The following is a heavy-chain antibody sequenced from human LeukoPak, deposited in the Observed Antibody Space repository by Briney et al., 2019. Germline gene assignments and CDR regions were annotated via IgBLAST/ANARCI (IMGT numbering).Heavy chain of an antibody. CDR3: ARVGRYSSGWYWFDP. V-gene: IGHV4-34*01. CDR2: INHSGST. J-gene: IGHJ5*02. CDR1: GGSFSGYY. D-gene: IGHD6-19*01. Sequence: SETLSLTCAVYGGSFSGYYWSWIRQPPGKGLEWIGEINHSGSTNYNPSLKSRVTISVDTSKNQFSLKLSSVTAADTAVYYCARVGRYSSGWYWFDPWGQGTLVTVSS.